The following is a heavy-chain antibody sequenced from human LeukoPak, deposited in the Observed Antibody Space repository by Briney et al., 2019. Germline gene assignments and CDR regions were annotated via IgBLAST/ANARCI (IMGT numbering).Heavy chain of an antibody. J-gene: IGHJ4*02. Sequence: GGSLRLSCAASGFTFSTYAMSWVRQAPGKGLEWVSAITGSGDYTYYADSVRGRFTISRDNSKNTLYLQMNSLRAEDTAVYYCEGEAVAGRDYFDYWGQGTLVTVSS. CDR2: ITGSGDYT. D-gene: IGHD6-19*01. V-gene: IGHV3-23*01. CDR3: EGEAVAGRDYFDY. CDR1: GFTFSTYA.